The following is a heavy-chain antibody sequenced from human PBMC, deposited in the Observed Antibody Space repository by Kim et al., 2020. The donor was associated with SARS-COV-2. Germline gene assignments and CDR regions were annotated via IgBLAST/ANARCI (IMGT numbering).Heavy chain of an antibody. J-gene: IGHJ4*02. D-gene: IGHD6-19*01. CDR2: IKSKTDGGTT. CDR3: TTDATLYSSGRRGDY. V-gene: IGHV3-15*01. Sequence: GGSLRLSCAASGFTFSNAWMSWVRQAPGKGLEWVGRIKSKTDGGTTDYAAPVKGRFTISRDDSKNTLYLQMNSLKTEDTAVYYCTTDATLYSSGRRGDYGGQGTLVTVSS. CDR1: GFTFSNAW.